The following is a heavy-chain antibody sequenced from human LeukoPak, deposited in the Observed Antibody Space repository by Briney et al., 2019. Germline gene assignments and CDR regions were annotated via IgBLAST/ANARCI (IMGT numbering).Heavy chain of an antibody. CDR1: GYTFTSYG. V-gene: IGHV1-18*01. CDR3: ARDDNRIAARPLVD. J-gene: IGHJ4*02. CDR2: ISAYNGNT. D-gene: IGHD6-6*01. Sequence: GASVKVSCKASGYTFTSYGISWVRQAPGQGLEWMGWISAYNGNTNYAQKLQGRVTMTTDTSTSTAYMELRSLRSDDTAVYYCARDDNRIAARPLVDWGQGTLVTVSS.